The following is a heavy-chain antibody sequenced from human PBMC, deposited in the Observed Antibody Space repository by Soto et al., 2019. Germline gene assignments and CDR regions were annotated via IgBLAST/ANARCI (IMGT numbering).Heavy chain of an antibody. J-gene: IGHJ5*02. CDR1: GYTFTRYT. Sequence: ASVKVSCKASGYTFTRYTMNWVRQAPGQRLEWMGWINPDNGNTKSSQKFQDRVIITRDTSASTAYMDMSSLRSEETAVYYCARGIATGERDPWGEGSLVTGSA. CDR3: ARGIATGERDP. V-gene: IGHV1-3*01. D-gene: IGHD2-15*01. CDR2: INPDNGNT.